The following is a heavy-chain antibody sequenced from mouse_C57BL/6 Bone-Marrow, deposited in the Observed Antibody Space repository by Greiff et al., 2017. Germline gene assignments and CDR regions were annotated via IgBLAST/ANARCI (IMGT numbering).Heavy chain of an antibody. CDR2: ICRGGST. V-gene: IGHV2-2*01. Sequence: QVQLQQSGPGLVQPSQSLSITCTVSGFSLTSYGVHWVRQSPGKGLEWLGVICRGGSTDYNAALISRLSISKDNSKCQVFFKMNRLRAEDKAIYYCARSTMITAYWGKGTLVTVSA. J-gene: IGHJ3*01. D-gene: IGHD2-4*01. CDR1: GFSLTSYG. CDR3: ARSTMITAY.